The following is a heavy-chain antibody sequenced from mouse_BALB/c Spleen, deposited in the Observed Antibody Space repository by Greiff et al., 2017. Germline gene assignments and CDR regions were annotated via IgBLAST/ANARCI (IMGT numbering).Heavy chain of an antibody. J-gene: IGHJ1*01. CDR2: IWGDGST. D-gene: IGHD2-10*01. CDR3: ARTYDGNYWYFDV. CDR1: GFSLTGYG. Sequence: VQLQQSGPGLVAPSQSLSITCTVSGFSLTGYGVNWVRQPPGKGLEWLGMIWGDGSTDYNSALKSRLSISKDNSKSQVFLKMNSLQTDDTARYYCARTYDGNYWYFDVWGAGTTVTVSS. V-gene: IGHV2-6-7*01.